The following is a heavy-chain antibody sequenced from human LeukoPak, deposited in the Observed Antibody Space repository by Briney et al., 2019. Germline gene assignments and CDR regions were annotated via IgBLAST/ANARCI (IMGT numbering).Heavy chain of an antibody. CDR3: ARGDSGWGGGDAFHI. J-gene: IGHJ3*02. V-gene: IGHV3-7*01. D-gene: IGHD3-10*01. Sequence: GGSLRLSCAASGLTFSSYWMSWVRQAPGKGLEWVASIKQDGTETYYVDCVKGRFTISRDNAKNSLYLQMNSLRVDDTAMYYCARGDSGWGGGDAFHIWGQGTMVTVSS. CDR2: IKQDGTET. CDR1: GLTFSSYW.